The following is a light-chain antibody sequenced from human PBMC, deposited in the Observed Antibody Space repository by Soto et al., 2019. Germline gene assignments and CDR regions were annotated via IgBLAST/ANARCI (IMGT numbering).Light chain of an antibody. J-gene: IGKJ1*01. CDR1: QSVRSN. CDR3: QQFNDWPPWT. CDR2: GAS. Sequence: EIVMTQSPPTLSVSPGERATLSCGASQSVRSNLAWYQQKPGQAPRLLIYGASTRATGIPARFSGSGSGTEFTLTISSLQSADFAVYYCQQFNDWPPWTFGQGTKVEIK. V-gene: IGKV3-15*01.